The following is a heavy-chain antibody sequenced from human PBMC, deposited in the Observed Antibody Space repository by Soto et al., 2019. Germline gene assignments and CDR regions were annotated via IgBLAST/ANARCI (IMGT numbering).Heavy chain of an antibody. D-gene: IGHD2-8*01. CDR3: ARDNSDSRTSWWFDL. CDR1: GYTFTSHW. CDR2: IHPTGDNV. Sequence: ASVKVSCNASGYTFTSHWMHWVRQAPGQGLEWMAVIHPTGDNVIYAQKFQGRVTMTRDTSTNTDYMEMSSLRSEDTAVYYCARDNSDSRTSWWFDLWGQGTLVTVSS. V-gene: IGHV1-46*03. J-gene: IGHJ5*02.